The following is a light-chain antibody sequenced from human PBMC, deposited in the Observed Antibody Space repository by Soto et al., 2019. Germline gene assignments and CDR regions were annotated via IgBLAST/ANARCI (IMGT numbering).Light chain of an antibody. CDR3: QQRSNWPRT. J-gene: IGKJ1*01. CDR2: DAS. Sequence: EIVLTQSPATLSLSPGERATLSCRASQSVSSYLAWYQQKPGQAPRLLIYDASNRATGIPARFSGSGSGTDVTLTISSLEPEDTAVYYCQQRSNWPRTFGQGTKVEIK. CDR1: QSVSSY. V-gene: IGKV3-11*01.